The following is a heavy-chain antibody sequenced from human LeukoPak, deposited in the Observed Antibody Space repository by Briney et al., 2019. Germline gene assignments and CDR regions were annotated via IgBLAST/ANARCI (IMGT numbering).Heavy chain of an antibody. Sequence: ASVKVSCKASGYTFTSYGISWVRQAPGQGLEWMGWISAYNGNTNYAQKLQGRVTMTTDTSTSTAYMELRSLRSDDTAVYYCARDRFDFWSGYMYGTDVWGQGTTVTVSS. J-gene: IGHJ6*02. D-gene: IGHD3-3*01. CDR1: GYTFTSYG. V-gene: IGHV1-18*01. CDR3: ARDRFDFWSGYMYGTDV. CDR2: ISAYNGNT.